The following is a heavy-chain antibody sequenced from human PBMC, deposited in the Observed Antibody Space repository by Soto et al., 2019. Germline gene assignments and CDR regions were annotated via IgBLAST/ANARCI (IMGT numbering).Heavy chain of an antibody. J-gene: IGHJ3*02. CDR2: ISYDGSNK. Sequence: QVQLVESGGGLVQPGRSLRLSCAASGFTFSSYAMHWVRQAPGKGLEWVAVISYDGSNKYYADSVKGRFTISRDNSKNTLYLQMNSLRAEDTAVYYCARDTPMVRGVTYAFDIWGQGTMVTVSS. D-gene: IGHD3-10*01. CDR1: GFTFSSYA. V-gene: IGHV3-30-3*01. CDR3: ARDTPMVRGVTYAFDI.